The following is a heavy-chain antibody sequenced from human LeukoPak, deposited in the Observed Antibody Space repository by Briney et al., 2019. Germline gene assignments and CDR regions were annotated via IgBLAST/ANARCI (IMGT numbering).Heavy chain of an antibody. J-gene: IGHJ5*02. CDR3: ASQLGAWSGYQES. Sequence: NPSETLSLTCTVSGGSVSSGSYYWSWIRQPPGKGLEWIGYIYYSGSTNYNPSLKSRVTISGDTSKNQFSLKLSSVTAADTAVYYCASQLGAWSGYQESWGQGTLVTVSS. CDR2: IYYSGST. V-gene: IGHV4-61*01. D-gene: IGHD3-3*01. CDR1: GGSVSSGSYY.